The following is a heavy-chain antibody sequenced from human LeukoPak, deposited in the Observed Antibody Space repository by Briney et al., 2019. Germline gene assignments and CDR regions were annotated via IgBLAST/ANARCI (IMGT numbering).Heavy chain of an antibody. J-gene: IGHJ3*02. CDR1: GFTFSSYG. Sequence: QSGGSLRLSCAASGFTFSSYGMHWVRQAPGKGLEWVAVISYDGSNKYYADSVKGRFTISRDNSKNTLYLQMNSLRAEDTAVYYCAKNSYGYVDAFDIWGQGTMVTVSS. CDR3: AKNSYGYVDAFDI. CDR2: ISYDGSNK. V-gene: IGHV3-30*18. D-gene: IGHD5-18*01.